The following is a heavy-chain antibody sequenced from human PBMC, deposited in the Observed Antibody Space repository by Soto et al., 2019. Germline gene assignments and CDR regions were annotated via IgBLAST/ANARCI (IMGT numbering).Heavy chain of an antibody. CDR3: ARRYGGTFDY. CDR1: GGSISSYY. D-gene: IGHD2-15*01. Sequence: QVQLQESGPGLVKPSETLSLTCTVSGGSISSYYWSWIRQPPGKGLEWIGYIYYSGSTNYNPSLXGXAXTXIDTSKNQFSLKLSSVTAADTAVYYCARRYGGTFDYWGQGTLVTVSS. V-gene: IGHV4-59*08. CDR2: IYYSGST. J-gene: IGHJ4*02.